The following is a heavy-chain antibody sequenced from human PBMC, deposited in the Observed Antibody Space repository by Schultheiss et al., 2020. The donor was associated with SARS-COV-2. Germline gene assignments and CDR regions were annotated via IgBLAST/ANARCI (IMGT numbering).Heavy chain of an antibody. J-gene: IGHJ4*02. CDR1: GFTVSSNY. D-gene: IGHD6-6*01. Sequence: GGSLRLSCAASGFTVSSNYMSWVRQAPGKGLEWVSAISGSGGSTYYADSVKGRFTISRDNAKNSLYLQMNSLRAEDTAVYYCVKLRGIAARRGHDYWGQGTLVTVSS. V-gene: IGHV3-23*01. CDR2: ISGSGGST. CDR3: VKLRGIAARRGHDY.